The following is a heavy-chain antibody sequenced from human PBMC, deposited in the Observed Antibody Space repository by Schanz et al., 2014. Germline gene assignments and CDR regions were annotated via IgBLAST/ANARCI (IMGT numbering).Heavy chain of an antibody. Sequence: QVQLVQSGAEVKKPGASVKVSCKASGYTFTSYYMHWVRQAPGQGLEWMGIINPSSGTTRIAQNFQGRLTVTRDTSTSTVNMELSSLRSEDTAVYYCAKDPRGDKNDRAYYFDYWGQGTLVSVSS. D-gene: IGHD3-10*01. CDR2: INPSSGTT. J-gene: IGHJ4*02. V-gene: IGHV1-46*01. CDR3: AKDPRGDKNDRAYYFDY. CDR1: GYTFTSYY.